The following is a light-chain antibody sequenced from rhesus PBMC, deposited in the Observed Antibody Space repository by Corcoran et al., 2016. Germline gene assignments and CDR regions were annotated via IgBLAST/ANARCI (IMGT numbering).Light chain of an antibody. CDR3: QQHDNSPYS. J-gene: IGKJ2*01. CDR2: RAS. CDR1: QGISNW. Sequence: DIQMTQSPSSLSASVGDRVTITCRASQGISNWLAWYQQKPGKAPKLLINRASNLETGVPSRFSGSGAGTEFTLTISSRQPEDIATYYWQQHDNSPYSFGQGTKVEIK. V-gene: IGKV1-69*01.